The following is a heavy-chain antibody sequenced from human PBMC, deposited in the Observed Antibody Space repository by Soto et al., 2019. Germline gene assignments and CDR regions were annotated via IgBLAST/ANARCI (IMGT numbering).Heavy chain of an antibody. CDR2: IIPILGTA. J-gene: IGHJ6*02. CDR1: GVTFSTST. D-gene: IGHD6-19*01. CDR3: AREGFVSGWNEFSGMDV. V-gene: IGHV1-69*11. Sequence: VQLVQSGAEVRKPGSSVKVSCQVSGVTFSTSTITWVRQAPGQGLEWMGSIIPILGTAKSTQKFQGRVTITADESASVAYRELSSLTSEDTAVYYCAREGFVSGWNEFSGMDVWGQGTTVTFSS.